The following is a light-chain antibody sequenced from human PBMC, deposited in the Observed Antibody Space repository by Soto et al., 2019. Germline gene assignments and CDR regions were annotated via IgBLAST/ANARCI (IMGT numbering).Light chain of an antibody. J-gene: IGLJ2*01. CDR1: SSNIGSNY. V-gene: IGLV1-47*01. CDR2: RNN. CDR3: AAWDDSLSGLVV. Sequence: QSVLTQPPSASGTPGQRVTISCSGSSSNIGSNYVYWYQQLPGTAPKLLIYRNNKRPSGVPDRLSGSKSGTSASLAISGLRSQDDADYYCAAWDDSLSGLVVFGGGTKVTVL.